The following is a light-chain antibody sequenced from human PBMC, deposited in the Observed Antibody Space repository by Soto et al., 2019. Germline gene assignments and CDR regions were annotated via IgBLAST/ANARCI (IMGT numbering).Light chain of an antibody. Sequence: PSTLSASVGDRVTITCRASQSVSSWLAWYQRKPGKAPKLLIYDASSLQSGVPSRFSGSGSGTQFTLTISSLQPDDFATYYCQQYNSYSWSFGQGTKVDIK. J-gene: IGKJ1*01. CDR2: DAS. CDR3: QQYNSYSWS. CDR1: QSVSSW. V-gene: IGKV1-5*01.